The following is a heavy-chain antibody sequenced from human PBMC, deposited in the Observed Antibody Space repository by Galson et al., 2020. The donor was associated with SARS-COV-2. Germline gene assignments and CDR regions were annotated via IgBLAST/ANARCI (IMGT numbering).Heavy chain of an antibody. CDR1: GFTFSSYS. CDR3: ARVIPLYYYDSSGYYYNAFDI. CDR2: ISSSSYI. J-gene: IGHJ3*02. D-gene: IGHD3-22*01. V-gene: IGHV3-21*01. Sequence: TGGSLRLSCAASGFTFSSYSMNWVRQAPGKGLEWVSSISSSSYIYYADSVKGRFTISRDNAKNSLYLQMNSLRAEDTAVYYCARVIPLYYYDSSGYYYNAFDIWGQGTMVTVSS.